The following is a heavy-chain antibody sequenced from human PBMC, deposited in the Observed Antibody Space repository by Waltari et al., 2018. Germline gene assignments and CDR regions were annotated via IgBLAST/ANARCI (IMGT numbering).Heavy chain of an antibody. CDR3: ARAGTTLIWGVAE. J-gene: IGHJ4*02. CDR2: INPSGGGT. V-gene: IGHV1-46*01. Sequence: QVQLVQSGAEVKRPGAAVKVSCKASGYPFTAFSMHWVRQAPGQGLEWMGIINPSGGGTTYTQKFQDRVTMTRDTSTNTVYMELSSLRSEDTAVYYCARAGTTLIWGVAEWGQGTPVTVSS. CDR1: GYPFTAFS. D-gene: IGHD3-10*01.